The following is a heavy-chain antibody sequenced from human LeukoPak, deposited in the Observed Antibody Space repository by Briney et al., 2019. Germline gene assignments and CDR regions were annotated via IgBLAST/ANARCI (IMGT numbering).Heavy chain of an antibody. CDR1: GFIFRNYW. CDR3: ARSVWSGYYATDY. Sequence: GGSLRLSCAASGFIFRNYWMHWVRQAPGKGLVWVARINPNGITTTYTDSVKGRFTISRDNSKNTLYLQMNSLGAEDTAVYYCARSVWSGYYATDYWGQGTLVTVSS. D-gene: IGHD3-3*01. J-gene: IGHJ4*02. CDR2: INPNGITT. V-gene: IGHV3-74*01.